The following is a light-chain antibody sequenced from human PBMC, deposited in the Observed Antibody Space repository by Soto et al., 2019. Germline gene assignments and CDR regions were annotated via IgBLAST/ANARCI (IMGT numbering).Light chain of an antibody. J-gene: IGLJ3*02. V-gene: IGLV2-23*02. CDR2: EVS. Sequence: QSALAQPASVSGSPGQSITISCTGTSSDVGGHNLVSWYQHHPGKGPKLIIYEVSKGPSGISPRFSGSKSGNTASLTISGLQAEDEADYYCCSYAGPFTWVFGGGTQLTVL. CDR1: SSDVGGHNL. CDR3: CSYAGPFTWV.